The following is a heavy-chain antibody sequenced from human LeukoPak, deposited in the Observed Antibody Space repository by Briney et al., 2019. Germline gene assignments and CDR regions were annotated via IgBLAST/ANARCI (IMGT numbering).Heavy chain of an antibody. CDR3: AKGEKQLTFIRGYTFNI. J-gene: IGHJ3*02. CDR1: GFTFSSYG. CDR2: IRYDGSKR. V-gene: IGHV3-30*02. Sequence: GGSLRLSCAASGFTFSSYGMHWVRQAPDKGLEWVASIRYDGSKRSFADSVKGRFTISRDNSKNTLYLHMNGLRAEDTAVYYCAKGEKQLTFIRGYTFNIWGQGTMVTVSS. D-gene: IGHD3-10*01.